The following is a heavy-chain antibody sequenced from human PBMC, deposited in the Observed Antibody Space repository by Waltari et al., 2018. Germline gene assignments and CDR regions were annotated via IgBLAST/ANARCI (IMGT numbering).Heavy chain of an antibody. CDR3: ARAREIKWELTQDAFDI. CDR1: CGSISISSYS. V-gene: IGHV4-39*07. D-gene: IGHD1-26*01. J-gene: IGHJ3*02. CDR2: IYYSGRT. Sequence: QLQLQESGPGLVKPSETLSLTCTVSCGSISISSYSWGWIRQPPGKGLEWIGSIYYSGRTYYNPSLKSRVTISVDTSKNQFSLKLSSVTAADTAVYYCARAREIKWELTQDAFDIWGQGTMVTVSS.